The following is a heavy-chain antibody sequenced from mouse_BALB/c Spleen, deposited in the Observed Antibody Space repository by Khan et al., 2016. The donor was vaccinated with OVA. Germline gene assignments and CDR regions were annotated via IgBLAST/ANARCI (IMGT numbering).Heavy chain of an antibody. CDR3: ATSYFYGYYFDY. CDR1: GFTFNSYG. D-gene: IGHD1-1*01. Sequence: EVELVESGGGLVQPGGSRKLSCAASGFTFNSYGIHWVRQAPEKGLEWVAYISGDSNTIYYADTVKGRFTIFRDNPKNTLFLQMTSLMSEDTAMYYCATSYFYGYYFDYWGPGTTLTVS. J-gene: IGHJ2*01. CDR2: ISGDSNTI. V-gene: IGHV5-17*02.